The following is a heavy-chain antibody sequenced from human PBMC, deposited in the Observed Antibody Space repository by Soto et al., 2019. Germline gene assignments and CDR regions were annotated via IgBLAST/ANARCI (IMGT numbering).Heavy chain of an antibody. CDR3: AKRKNYDRSALWDS. Sequence: EVQLLESGGGLVQPGGSLRLSCAAAGFTFSSYAVSWVREAPGKGLEGVSSITSRGGSTYDAASVKGRFTISRDNSKNTLFLLTNSLRAEDTAVYYCAKRKNYDRSALWDSWRQGTLVTVSS. CDR2: ITSRGGST. D-gene: IGHD3-22*01. CDR1: GFTFSSYA. J-gene: IGHJ4*02. V-gene: IGHV3-23*01.